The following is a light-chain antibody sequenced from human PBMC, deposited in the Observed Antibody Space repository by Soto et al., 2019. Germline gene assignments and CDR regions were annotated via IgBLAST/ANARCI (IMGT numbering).Light chain of an antibody. V-gene: IGKV3-15*01. CDR2: GAS. Sequence: EIVMTQSPAILSVSPGXRATLSCRASQSVSSNLACYQQKPGQAPRFLIYGASTRATGIPGRFSGSASGTDFTLTTSSQQSEVLAVYYCQQYNNWQTFGQGTQVEIK. J-gene: IGKJ1*01. CDR1: QSVSSN. CDR3: QQYNNWQT.